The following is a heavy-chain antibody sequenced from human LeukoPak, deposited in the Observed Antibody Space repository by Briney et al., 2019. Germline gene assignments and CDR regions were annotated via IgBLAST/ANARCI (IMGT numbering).Heavy chain of an antibody. V-gene: IGHV3-23*01. Sequence: GGPLRLSCAASGFLHSRYAMRWLRQAPERGLEWVSGISGRGASTYYADSVTGRFTLSRDNSKNTLYLQMNSLRAEDTAVYYSAVGSYLGRNFDYWGQGTLVTVSS. D-gene: IGHD1-26*01. CDR2: ISGRGAST. CDR1: GFLHSRYA. CDR3: AVGSYLGRNFDY. J-gene: IGHJ4*02.